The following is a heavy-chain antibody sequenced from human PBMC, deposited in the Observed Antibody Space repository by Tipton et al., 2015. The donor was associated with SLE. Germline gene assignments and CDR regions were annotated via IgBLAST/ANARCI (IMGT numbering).Heavy chain of an antibody. J-gene: IGHJ4*02. V-gene: IGHV3-11*04. D-gene: IGHD6-25*01. CDR2: ISDSGSSI. CDR1: GFTFRNYN. CDR3: ARQRGTWYFDF. Sequence: SLRLSCDASGFTFRNYNMRWIRQAPGKGLEWAAFISDSGSSIYYADSVKGRFTISRDNAKNSFYLQMDSLRGDDTAVYYCARQRGTWYFDFWGPGTLVSVSS.